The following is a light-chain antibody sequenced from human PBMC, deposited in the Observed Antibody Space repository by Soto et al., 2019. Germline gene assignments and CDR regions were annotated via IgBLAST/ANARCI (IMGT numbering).Light chain of an antibody. CDR3: QQYHNWPPQYT. V-gene: IGKV3-15*01. J-gene: IGKJ2*01. CDR1: QTVASN. Sequence: EIVMTQSPAYLSVSPGEVATLSCRASQTVASNLAWYQQKPGQAPRLLIHGASTRATGVPARFSGSGSGTDFTLTISSLQSEDFAVYYCQQYHNWPPQYTFGQGTKLQIK. CDR2: GAS.